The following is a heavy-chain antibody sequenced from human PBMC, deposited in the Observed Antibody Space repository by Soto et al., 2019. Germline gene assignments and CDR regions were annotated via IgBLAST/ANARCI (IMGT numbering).Heavy chain of an antibody. CDR3: ARGRATRGSGWYWFDP. J-gene: IGHJ5*02. CDR2: INPNSGGT. Sequence: QVQLVQSGAEVKKPGASVKVSCKASGYTFTGYYMHWVRQAPGQGLEWMGWINPNSGGTNYAQKFQGRVTMTRDTSISTAYMELSRLRSEDTAVYYCARGRATRGSGWYWFDPWGQGTLVTVSS. V-gene: IGHV1-2*02. D-gene: IGHD6-19*01. CDR1: GYTFTGYY.